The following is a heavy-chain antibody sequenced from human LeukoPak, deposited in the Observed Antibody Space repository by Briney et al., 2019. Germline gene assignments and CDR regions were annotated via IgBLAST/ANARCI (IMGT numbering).Heavy chain of an antibody. D-gene: IGHD2/OR15-2a*01. CDR1: GFTFDDYE. J-gene: IGHJ4*02. V-gene: IGHV3-20*04. CDR3: VRDLNSNYYFDY. Sequence: TGGSLRLSCAASGFTFDDYEMSWVRQAPGKGLEWVSGINWNGGNTAYADSVKGRFTISRDNAKNSLYLQMNSLRDEDTAVYYCVRDLNSNYYFDYWGQGTLVTVSA. CDR2: INWNGGNT.